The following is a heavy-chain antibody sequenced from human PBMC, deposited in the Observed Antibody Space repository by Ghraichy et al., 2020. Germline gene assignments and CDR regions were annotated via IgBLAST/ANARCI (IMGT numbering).Heavy chain of an antibody. CDR1: GYTLTELS. V-gene: IGHV1-24*01. J-gene: IGHJ1*01. Sequence: ASVKVSCKVSGYTLTELSMHWVRQAPGKGLEWMGGFDPEDGETIYAQKFQGRVTMTEDTSTDTAYMELSSLRSEDTAVYYCATALSYYDILTGYQGEYFQHWGQGTLVTVSS. D-gene: IGHD3-9*01. CDR2: FDPEDGET. CDR3: ATALSYYDILTGYQGEYFQH.